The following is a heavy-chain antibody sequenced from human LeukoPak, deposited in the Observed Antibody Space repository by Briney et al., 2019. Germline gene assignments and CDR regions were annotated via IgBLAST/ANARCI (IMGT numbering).Heavy chain of an antibody. J-gene: IGHJ5*02. CDR1: GGSISSSSYY. D-gene: IGHD6-19*01. CDR2: IYYSGST. CDR3: ARGGSGWYEGYNWFDP. Sequence: PSETLSLTCTVSGGSISSSSYYWGWSRQPPGKGLEWIGSIYYSGSTYYNPSLKSRVTISVDTSKNQFSLKLSSVAAADTAVYYCARGGSGWYEGYNWFDPWGQGTLVTVSS. V-gene: IGHV4-39*01.